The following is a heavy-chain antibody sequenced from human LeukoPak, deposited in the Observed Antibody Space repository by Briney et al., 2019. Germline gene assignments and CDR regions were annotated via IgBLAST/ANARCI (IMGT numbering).Heavy chain of an antibody. CDR2: ISGDSGNT. D-gene: IGHD3-10*01. V-gene: IGHV1-18*04. J-gene: IGHJ4*02. CDR3: ARVAGHDIRGLITYYFDD. Sequence: GASVKVSCKASGYSFTDYGITWVRQAPGQGLEWMGWISGDSGNTNYAQKVQGRATMTTDTSRSTAYMELRSLTYDDTAVYYCARVAGHDIRGLITYYFDDWGQGTLVTVSS. CDR1: GYSFTDYG.